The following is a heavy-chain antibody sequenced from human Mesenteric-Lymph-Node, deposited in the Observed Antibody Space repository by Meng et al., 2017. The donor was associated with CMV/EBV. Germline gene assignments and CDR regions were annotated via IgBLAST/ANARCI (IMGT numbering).Heavy chain of an antibody. D-gene: IGHD1-26*01. CDR3: ARDRTIVGASYGMDV. Sequence: GESLRLSCAASGFTFSNYNMNWVRQAPGKGLEWVSSISASSTYIYYADSVKGRFTISRDNAKNSLYLQMNSLRAEDTAVFYCARDRTIVGASYGMDVWGQGTTVTVSS. J-gene: IGHJ6*02. CDR1: GFTFSNYN. V-gene: IGHV3-21*06. CDR2: ISASSTYI.